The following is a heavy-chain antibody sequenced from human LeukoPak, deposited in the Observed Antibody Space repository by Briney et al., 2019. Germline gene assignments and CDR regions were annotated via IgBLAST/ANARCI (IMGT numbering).Heavy chain of an antibody. CDR1: GFTFSSYG. CDR2: ISDDGSNK. D-gene: IGHD5-18*01. V-gene: IGHV3-30*03. J-gene: IGHJ4*02. Sequence: GGSLRLSCAASGFTFSSYGMHWVRQAPGKGLEWVAVISDDGSNKYYGDSVKGRFTISRDNPKNTLYLQLNSLRAEDTAVYFCARGGSDTAMAHDYWGQGTLVTVSS. CDR3: ARGGSDTAMAHDY.